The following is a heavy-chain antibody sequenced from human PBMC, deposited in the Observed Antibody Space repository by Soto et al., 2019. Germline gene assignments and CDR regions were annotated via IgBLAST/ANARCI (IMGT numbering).Heavy chain of an antibody. CDR1: GVSISSYF. D-gene: IGHD6-25*01. V-gene: IGHV4-59*01. Sequence: SETLSLTCSVSGVSISSYFWSWIRQAPGGGLEWIGYTYHRGSTNYSPSLKSRVAISLDTSENQFSLKVNSVTAADTAVYYCARIGGYHGPLDYWGQGTPVTVPS. J-gene: IGHJ4*02. CDR2: TYHRGST. CDR3: ARIGGYHGPLDY.